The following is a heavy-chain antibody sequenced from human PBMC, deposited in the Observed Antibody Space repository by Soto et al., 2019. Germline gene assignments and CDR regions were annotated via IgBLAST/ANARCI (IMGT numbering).Heavy chain of an antibody. V-gene: IGHV4-38-2*01. D-gene: IGHD2-15*01. Sequence: SAPLPLTCALLGFSLSSGKYWGWNRTHPGKELERIGTVHHRGNTYYNATLKSRISISIDLSKNQFSLKLTSVTAADTAAYYCARARWYDAFNVWGQGTVVTVS. CDR3: ARARWYDAFNV. J-gene: IGHJ3*01. CDR1: GFSLSSGKY. CDR2: VHHRGNT.